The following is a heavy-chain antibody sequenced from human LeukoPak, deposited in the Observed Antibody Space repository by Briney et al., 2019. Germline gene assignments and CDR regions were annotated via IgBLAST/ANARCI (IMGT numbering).Heavy chain of an antibody. J-gene: IGHJ6*03. Sequence: SETLSLTCPVFGGSYTSSGCDWCWIRQPPGKGLEWIGSIYYSGSTYYNPSLKSRVTISVDTSKSQFFLKLSSVVAADTAVYYCARSRVDYYESSGSYPLGVYMDVWGKGTSVTVSS. D-gene: IGHD3-22*01. V-gene: IGHV4-39*01. CDR1: GGSYTSSGCD. CDR2: IYYSGST. CDR3: ARSRVDYYESSGSYPLGVYMDV.